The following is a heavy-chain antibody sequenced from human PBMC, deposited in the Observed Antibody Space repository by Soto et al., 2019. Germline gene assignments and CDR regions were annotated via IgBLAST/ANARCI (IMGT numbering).Heavy chain of an antibody. J-gene: IGHJ4*02. D-gene: IGHD3-22*01. V-gene: IGHV1-69*08. CDR1: GGTFSSYT. Sequence: QVQLVQSGAEVKKPGSSVKVSCKASGGTFSSYTISWVRQAPGQGLEWMGRIIPMFGTANYAQKFQGRITITADKSTSTAYMELSTLRSEDTAVYYCARDFGFQPPNYYDSSGYFDYWGQGTLVTVSS. CDR3: ARDFGFQPPNYYDSSGYFDY. CDR2: IIPMFGTA.